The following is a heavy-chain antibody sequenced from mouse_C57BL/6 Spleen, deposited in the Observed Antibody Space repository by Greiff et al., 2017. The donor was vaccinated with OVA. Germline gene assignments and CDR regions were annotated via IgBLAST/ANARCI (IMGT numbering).Heavy chain of an antibody. CDR3: TREGMTTVWCDY. Sequence: EVQLQQSGTVLARPGASVKMSCKTSGSTFPSYWMHWVKQRPGQGLEWIGAIYPGNSGPSYNPKFKGKAKLTADTSASTDYMELSSRTNEDSAGYYCTREGMTTVWCDYWGQGTTLTVSS. J-gene: IGHJ2*01. V-gene: IGHV1-5*01. CDR1: GSTFPSYW. D-gene: IGHD1-1*01. CDR2: IYPGNSGP.